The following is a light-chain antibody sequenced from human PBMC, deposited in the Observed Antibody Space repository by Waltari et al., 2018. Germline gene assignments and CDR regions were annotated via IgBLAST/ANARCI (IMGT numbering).Light chain of an antibody. J-gene: IGLJ1*01. Sequence: QSVLTQPRPVSGSPGQSVTISCTGTSSDVGGYNYVSCYQQHPGKAPKLMIYDVSKRPPGVPVRFAGSNSGNPAALTICGRQAEEEADYYCCSPCLVVGTGTKVTVL. CDR3: CSPCLV. CDR1: SSDVGGYNY. V-gene: IGLV2-11*01. CDR2: DVS.